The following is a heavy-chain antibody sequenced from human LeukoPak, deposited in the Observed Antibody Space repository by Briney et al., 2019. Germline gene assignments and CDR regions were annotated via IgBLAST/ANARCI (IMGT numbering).Heavy chain of an antibody. CDR1: GYIFTTYY. V-gene: IGHV1-46*01. J-gene: IGHJ4*02. CDR2: INPRGGST. Sequence: ASVKVSCKVSGYIFTTYYMHWLRQAPGQGPEWMGIINPRGGSTDYAQKFQGRVTMTSDTSTSTVYMELKSLRSEDTAVYFCARVGATGATADNWGQGTLVTVSS. D-gene: IGHD2-21*02. CDR3: ARVGATGATADN.